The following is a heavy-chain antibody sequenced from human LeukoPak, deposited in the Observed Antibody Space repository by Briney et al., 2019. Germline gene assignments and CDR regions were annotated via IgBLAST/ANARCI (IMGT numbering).Heavy chain of an antibody. CDR1: GYTFTSYA. D-gene: IGHD2-2*01. J-gene: IGHJ4*02. CDR2: ISAYNGNT. Sequence: ASVKVSCKASGYTFTSYAISWVRQAPGQGLEWMGWISAYNGNTNYAQKLQGRVTMTTDTSTSTAYMELRSLRSEDTAMYYCARGSTSDWPLDHWGQETLVTISS. V-gene: IGHV1-18*01. CDR3: ARGSTSDWPLDH.